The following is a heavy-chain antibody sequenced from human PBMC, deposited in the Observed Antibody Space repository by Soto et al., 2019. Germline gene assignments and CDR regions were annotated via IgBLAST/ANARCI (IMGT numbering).Heavy chain of an antibody. V-gene: IGHV2-5*02. J-gene: IGHJ4*02. D-gene: IGHD3-22*01. Sequence: QITLKESGPTLVKPTQTLTLTCTFSGFSLTTSGVGVGWIRQPPGKALEWLALIYWDDDKRYTPSLKSRLTITKDTSKTQVVLRMTNMHPVDTATYYCARDSSDLYGFDHWGQGTLVTVSS. CDR1: GFSLTTSGVG. CDR3: ARDSSDLYGFDH. CDR2: IYWDDDK.